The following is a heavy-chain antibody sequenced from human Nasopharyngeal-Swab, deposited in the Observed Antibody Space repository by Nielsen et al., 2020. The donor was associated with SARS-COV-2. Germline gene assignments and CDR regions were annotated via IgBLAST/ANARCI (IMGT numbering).Heavy chain of an antibody. Sequence: GGSLRLSCAASGFSFSSYAMHWVRQAPGKGLEWLAVIWHDGSYKYYADSVKGRFIISRDNSKNTLYLQMNTLRAEDTAVYYCARDGPITIYGVVYGMDVWGQGTTVTVSS. V-gene: IGHV3-33*01. D-gene: IGHD3-3*01. CDR2: IWHDGSYK. CDR3: ARDGPITIYGVVYGMDV. J-gene: IGHJ6*02. CDR1: GFSFSSYA.